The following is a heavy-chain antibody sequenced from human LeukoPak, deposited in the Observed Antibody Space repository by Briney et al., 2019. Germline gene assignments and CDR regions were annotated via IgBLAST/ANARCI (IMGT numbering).Heavy chain of an antibody. CDR1: GFTFSSYS. V-gene: IGHV3-21*01. J-gene: IGHJ6*03. CDR3: ARHGALGSGRHYYYYYYMDV. Sequence: GGSLRPSCAASGFTFSSYSMNWVRQAPGKGLEWVSSIRSSSSYIYYADSVKGRFTISRDNAKNSLYLQMNSLRAEDTAVYYCARHGALGSGRHYYYYYYMDVWGKGTTVTISS. CDR2: IRSSSSYI. D-gene: IGHD3-10*02.